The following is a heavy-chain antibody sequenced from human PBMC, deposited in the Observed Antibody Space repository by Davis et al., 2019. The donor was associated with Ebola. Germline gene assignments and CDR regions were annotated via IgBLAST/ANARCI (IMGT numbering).Heavy chain of an antibody. Sequence: GESLKISCAASGFTFSSYWMSWVRQAPGKGLEWVANIKQDGSEKYYADSVKGRFTISRDNSKNTLYLQMNSLRAEDTAVYYCARFGGAARTFDYWGQGTLVTVSS. J-gene: IGHJ4*02. CDR1: GFTFSSYW. D-gene: IGHD6-6*01. CDR3: ARFGGAARTFDY. V-gene: IGHV3-7*01. CDR2: IKQDGSEK.